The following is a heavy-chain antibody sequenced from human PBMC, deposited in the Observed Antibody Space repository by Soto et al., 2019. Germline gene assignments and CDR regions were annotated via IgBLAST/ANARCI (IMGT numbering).Heavy chain of an antibody. Sequence: PGGSLRLSGAASGFTCSSYSMSWVRQAPGKGLEWVSAISGSGGSTYYADSVKGRFTISRDNSKNTLYLQMNSLRAEDTAVYYCATRALYIPQGNHNWFDPWGQRTLVTVSS. D-gene: IGHD1-1*01. J-gene: IGHJ5*02. V-gene: IGHV3-23*01. CDR1: GFTCSSYS. CDR2: ISGSGGST. CDR3: ATRALYIPQGNHNWFDP.